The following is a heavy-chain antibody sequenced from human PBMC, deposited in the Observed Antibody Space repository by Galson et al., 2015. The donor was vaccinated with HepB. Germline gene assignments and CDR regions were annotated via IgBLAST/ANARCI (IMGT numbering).Heavy chain of an antibody. D-gene: IGHD2-8*01. CDR3: ARDLDTNSRYSFLDF. V-gene: IGHV3-33*01. J-gene: IGHJ4*02. Sequence: SLRLSCATSGFPLSNFGMHWVRQAPGKGLEWVAVSWSVGRGEYYADSVKGRFTISRDNSQSTLYLQMDSLRAEDTAVYYCARDLDTNSRYSFLDFRGQGALVTVSS. CDR1: GFPLSNFG. CDR2: SWSVGRGE.